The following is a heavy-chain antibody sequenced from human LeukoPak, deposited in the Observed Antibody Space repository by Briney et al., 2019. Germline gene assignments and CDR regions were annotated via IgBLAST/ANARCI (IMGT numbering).Heavy chain of an antibody. D-gene: IGHD4-17*01. CDR3: ARSENGDYDDY. V-gene: IGHV3-53*01. J-gene: IGHJ4*02. Sequence: PGGSLRLSCAASGFTVSSSYMSWVRQAPGKGLEWVSIIYRGGSTYYADSVKGRFTISRDTSNNTLYLQMNSLRAEDTAVYYCARSENGDYDDYWGQGTLVTVPS. CDR1: GFTVSSSY. CDR2: IYRGGST.